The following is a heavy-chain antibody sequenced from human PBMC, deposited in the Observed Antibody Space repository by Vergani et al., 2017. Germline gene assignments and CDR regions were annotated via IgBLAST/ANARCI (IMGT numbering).Heavy chain of an antibody. CDR3: ARVHLKVAKGGFDP. CDR2: ISAYNGNT. V-gene: IGHV1-18*01. D-gene: IGHD1-26*01. J-gene: IGHJ5*02. Sequence: QVQLVQSGAELKKPGASVSVSCKGSSHTFQTYGISWVRQAPGQGLEWMGWISAYNGNTNYAQKLQGRVTMTTDTSTSTAYMELRSLRSDDTAVYYCARVHLKVAKGGFDPWGQGTLVTVSS. CDR1: SHTFQTYG.